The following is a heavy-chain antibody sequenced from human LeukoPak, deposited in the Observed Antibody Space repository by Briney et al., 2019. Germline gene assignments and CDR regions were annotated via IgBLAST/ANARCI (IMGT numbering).Heavy chain of an antibody. Sequence: PGGSLRLSCAASGFTFSSYGVHWVRQAPGKGLEWVAVISYDGSNKYYADSVKGRFTISRDNSKNTLYLQMNSLRAEDTAVYYCAKDYSGGFDYWGQGTLVTVSS. V-gene: IGHV3-30*18. CDR3: AKDYSGGFDY. D-gene: IGHD3-10*01. CDR2: ISYDGSNK. CDR1: GFTFSSYG. J-gene: IGHJ4*02.